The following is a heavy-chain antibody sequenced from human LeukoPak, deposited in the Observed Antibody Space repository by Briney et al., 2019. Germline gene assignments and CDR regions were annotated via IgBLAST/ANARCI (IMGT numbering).Heavy chain of an antibody. CDR3: ARVKSRITMIVVVAYNWFDP. D-gene: IGHD3-22*01. CDR1: GGSFSGYY. CDR2: INHSGST. J-gene: IGHJ5*02. V-gene: IGHV4-34*01. Sequence: PSETLSLTCAVYGGSFSGYYWSWIRQPPGKGLEWIGEINHSGSTNYNPSLKSRVTMSVDTFKNQFSLKLSSVTAADTAVYYCARVKSRITMIVVVAYNWFDPWGQGTLVTVSS.